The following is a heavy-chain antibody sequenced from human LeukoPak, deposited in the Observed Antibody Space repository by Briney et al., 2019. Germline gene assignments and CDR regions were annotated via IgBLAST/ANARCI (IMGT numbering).Heavy chain of an antibody. D-gene: IGHD2-15*01. CDR1: GGSISSGDYY. CDR2: IYYSGST. Sequence: SETLSLTCTVSGGSISSGDYYWSWIRQPPGKGLEWIGYIYYSGSTYYNPSLKSRVTISVDTSKNRFSLKLSSVTAADTAVYYCARDFRGYCSGGSCYTYFDYWGQGTLVTVSS. J-gene: IGHJ4*02. V-gene: IGHV4-30-4*01. CDR3: ARDFRGYCSGGSCYTYFDY.